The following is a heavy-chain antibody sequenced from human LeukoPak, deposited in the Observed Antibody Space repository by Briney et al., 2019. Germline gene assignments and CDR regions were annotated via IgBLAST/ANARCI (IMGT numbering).Heavy chain of an antibody. CDR3: ASMSITTPPFDL. CDR1: GFTFSNYS. J-gene: IGHJ4*02. CDR2: ISISSSYI. Sequence: GGSLRLSCAASGFTFSNYSWNWVRQAPGKGLEWVSSISISSSYIYYADSVKGRFTISRDNAKNSLYLQMNTLRGEETAMYYCASMSITTPPFDLWGQGTLVTVSS. D-gene: IGHD1-20*01. V-gene: IGHV3-21*01.